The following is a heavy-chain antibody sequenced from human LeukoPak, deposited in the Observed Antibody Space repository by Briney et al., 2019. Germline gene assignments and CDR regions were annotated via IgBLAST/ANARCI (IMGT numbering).Heavy chain of an antibody. D-gene: IGHD3-10*01. J-gene: IGHJ4*02. CDR2: MNPNSGNT. Sequence: ASVKVSCKASGYTFTSYDINWVRQATGQGLEWMGWMNPNSGNTGYAQKFQGRVTMTRNTSISTAYMELSSLRSEDTAVYYCARDIDYYGSGSAGYWGQGTLVTVSS. CDR1: GYTFTSYD. CDR3: ARDIDYYGSGSAGY. V-gene: IGHV1-8*01.